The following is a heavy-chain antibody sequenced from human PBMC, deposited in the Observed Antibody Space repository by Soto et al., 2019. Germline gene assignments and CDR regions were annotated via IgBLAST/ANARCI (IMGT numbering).Heavy chain of an antibody. V-gene: IGHV3-66*01. CDR2: IYSGGGT. J-gene: IGHJ4*02. CDR3: ASLYNYASFDY. Sequence: GGSLRLSCAASGYSSKSMSWVRQAPGRGLEWVSLIYSGGGTYYAESVIGRFTISRDHSKNTLYLQMSSLRAEDTAVYYCASLYNYASFDYWGQGTRVTVSS. D-gene: IGHD3-10*01. CDR1: GYSSKS.